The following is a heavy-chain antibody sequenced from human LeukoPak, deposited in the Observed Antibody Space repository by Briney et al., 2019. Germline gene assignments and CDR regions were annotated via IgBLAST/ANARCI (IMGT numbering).Heavy chain of an antibody. Sequence: SETLSLTCAVSGGSISSGGYSWSWIRQPPGKGLEWIGYIYYSGSTYYNPSLKSRVTISVDTSKNQFSLKLSSVTAADTAVYYCARAPRVTEFDYWGQGTLVTVSS. CDR2: IYYSGST. J-gene: IGHJ4*02. V-gene: IGHV4-30-4*07. CDR1: GGSISSGGYS. CDR3: ARAPRVTEFDY. D-gene: IGHD1-14*01.